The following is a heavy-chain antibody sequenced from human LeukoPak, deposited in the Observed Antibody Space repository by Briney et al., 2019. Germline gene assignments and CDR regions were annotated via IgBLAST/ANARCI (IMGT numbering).Heavy chain of an antibody. CDR3: ARQGLGDFDWLTTYDY. V-gene: IGHV5-10-1*01. J-gene: IGHJ4*02. CDR1: GYSFTSYW. CDR2: IDPSDSYT. Sequence: GESLKISCKGSGYSFTSYWISWVRQTPGKGLEWMGRIDPSDSYTNYSPSFQGHVTISADKSISTAYLQWSSLKASDTAMYYCARQGLGDFDWLTTYDYWGQGTLVTVSS. D-gene: IGHD3-9*01.